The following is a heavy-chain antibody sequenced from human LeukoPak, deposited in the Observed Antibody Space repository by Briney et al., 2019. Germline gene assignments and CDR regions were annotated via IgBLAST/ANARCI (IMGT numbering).Heavy chain of an antibody. Sequence: SETLSLTCTVSGGSISSSSYYWGWIRQPPGKGLEWIGSIYYSGSTYYNPSLKSRVTISVDTSKNQFSLKLSSVTAADTAVYYCARVITPEMATIDYFDYWGQGTLVTVSS. CDR3: ARVITPEMATIDYFDY. CDR2: IYYSGST. D-gene: IGHD5-24*01. V-gene: IGHV4-39*07. J-gene: IGHJ4*02. CDR1: GGSISSSSYY.